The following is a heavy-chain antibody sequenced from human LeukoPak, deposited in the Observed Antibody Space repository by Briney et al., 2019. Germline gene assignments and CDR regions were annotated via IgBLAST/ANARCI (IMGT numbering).Heavy chain of an antibody. J-gene: IGHJ4*02. V-gene: IGHV4-38-2*01. CDR2: IYHSGST. CDR1: GYSISSGYY. D-gene: IGHD3-10*01. Sequence: SETLSLTCAVSGYSISSGYYWGWIRQPPGKGREWSGSIYHSGSTYYNPSLKSRVTISADTSKNQLSLKLSSVTAADTAVYYCAGSMVRGVIKLDYWGQGTLVTVSS. CDR3: AGSMVRGVIKLDY.